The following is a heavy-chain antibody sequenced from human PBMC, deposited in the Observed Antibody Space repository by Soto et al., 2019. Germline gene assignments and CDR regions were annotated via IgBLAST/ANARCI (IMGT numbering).Heavy chain of an antibody. CDR3: AWCGHGNYYGMDV. CDR2: INHSGST. Sequence: SETLSLTCAVYGGSFSGYYWSWIRQPPGKGLEWIGEINHSGSTNYNPSLKSRVTISVDTSKNQFSLKLSSVTAADTAVYYCAWCGHGNYYGMDVWGQGTTVTVS. D-gene: IGHD1-26*01. V-gene: IGHV4-34*01. J-gene: IGHJ6*02. CDR1: GGSFSGYY.